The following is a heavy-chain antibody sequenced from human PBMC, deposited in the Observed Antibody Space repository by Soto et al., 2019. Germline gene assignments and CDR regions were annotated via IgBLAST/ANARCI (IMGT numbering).Heavy chain of an antibody. CDR3: ARDRSVAGEIFDY. CDR1: GYTFTSYG. Sequence: ASVKVSCKASGYTFTSYGISWVRQAPGQGLEWMGWISAYNGNTNYAQKLQGRVTMTTDTSTSTACMELRSLRSDDTAVYYCARDRSVAGEIFDYWGQGTLVTVSS. V-gene: IGHV1-18*04. CDR2: ISAYNGNT. J-gene: IGHJ4*02. D-gene: IGHD6-19*01.